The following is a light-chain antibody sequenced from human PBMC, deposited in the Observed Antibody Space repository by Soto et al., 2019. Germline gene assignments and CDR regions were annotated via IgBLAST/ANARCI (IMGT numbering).Light chain of an antibody. V-gene: IGKV3-11*01. CDR3: HQRQYRTPIT. J-gene: IGKJ5*01. CDR1: LSFSVY. CDR2: DAS. Sequence: VVFTQSPATLSLSPGERATLSCRTRLSFSVYLDWYQQKPGQAPRLLLSDASDRATGSPARFSGSGSGTDFNLTISSRGPEDFAVYYCHQRQYRTPITFGQGTRLEIK.